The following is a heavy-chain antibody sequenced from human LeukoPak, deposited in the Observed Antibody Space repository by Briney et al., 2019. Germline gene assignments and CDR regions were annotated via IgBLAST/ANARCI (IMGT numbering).Heavy chain of an antibody. Sequence: GGSLRLSCAASGFTFSSYGLTWVRQAPGKGLEWVSNISGSGGSTYYADSVKGRLTISRDNAKNSLYLQMNSLRAEDTAVYYCARGGVRITGTPFDPWGQGTLVTVSS. CDR2: ISGSGGST. D-gene: IGHD1-20*01. J-gene: IGHJ5*02. CDR1: GFTFSSYG. CDR3: ARGGVRITGTPFDP. V-gene: IGHV3-23*01.